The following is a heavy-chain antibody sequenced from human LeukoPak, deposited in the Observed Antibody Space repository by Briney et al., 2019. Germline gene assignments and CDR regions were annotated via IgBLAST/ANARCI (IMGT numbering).Heavy chain of an antibody. CDR1: GGSITTSYYY. CDR2: IYYSGST. CDR3: ARQASDYGDFLLDY. J-gene: IGHJ4*02. Sequence: PSETLSLTCTVSGGSITTSYYYWGWIRQPPGKGLEWIGSIYYSGSTYYNPSLKSRVTISVDTSKNQFSLKLSSVTAADTAVYYCARQASDYGDFLLDYWGQGTLVTVSS. V-gene: IGHV4-39*01. D-gene: IGHD4-17*01.